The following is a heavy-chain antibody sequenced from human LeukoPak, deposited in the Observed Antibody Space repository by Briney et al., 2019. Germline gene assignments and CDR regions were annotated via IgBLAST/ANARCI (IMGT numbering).Heavy chain of an antibody. V-gene: IGHV3-66*01. CDR3: ARSPHLSAFDY. CDR2: IYSGGST. J-gene: IGHJ4*02. CDR1: GFTVSSNY. Sequence: TGGSLRLSCAASGFTVSSNYMSWVRQAPGKGLEWVSVIYSGGSTYYADSVKGRFTISRDNSKNTLYLQMNSLRAEDTAVYYCARSPHLSAFDYWGQGTLVTVSS. D-gene: IGHD3-16*02.